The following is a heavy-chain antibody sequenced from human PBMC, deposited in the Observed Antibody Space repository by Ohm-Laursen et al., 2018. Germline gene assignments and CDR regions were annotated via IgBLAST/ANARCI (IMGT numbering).Heavy chain of an antibody. V-gene: IGHV1-46*03. CDR2: INPSGGST. Sequence: ASVKVSCNASGYTFTSYYMHWVRQAPGQGLEWMGIINPSGGSTSYAQKFQGRVTMTRDTSTSTVYMELSSLRSEDTAVYYCATHCSSTSCYKVVDYWGQGTLVTVSS. CDR3: ATHCSSTSCYKVVDY. CDR1: GYTFTSYY. J-gene: IGHJ4*02. D-gene: IGHD2-2*02.